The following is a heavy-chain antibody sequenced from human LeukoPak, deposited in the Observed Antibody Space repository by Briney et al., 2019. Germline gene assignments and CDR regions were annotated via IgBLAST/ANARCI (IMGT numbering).Heavy chain of an antibody. CDR3: AKDGDVDTPMFITY. CDR2: ISSSGGST. Sequence: GGSLRLSCAASGFTFSSYAMHWVRQAPGKGLEWVSAISSSGGSTFYADSVKGRFTISRDNSKNTLYLQMNSLRAEDTAIYYCAKDGDVDTPMFITYWGQGTLVTVSS. J-gene: IGHJ4*02. D-gene: IGHD5-18*01. CDR1: GFTFSSYA. V-gene: IGHV3-23*01.